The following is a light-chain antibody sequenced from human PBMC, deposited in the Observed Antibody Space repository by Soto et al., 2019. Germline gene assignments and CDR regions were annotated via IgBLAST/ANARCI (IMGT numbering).Light chain of an antibody. J-gene: IGLJ2*01. CDR1: TSNIGAGHG. CDR3: QSYDRSLTCVV. CDR2: GNS. V-gene: IGLV1-40*01. Sequence: QSVLTQPPSVSGAPGQRVTISCTGSTSNIGAGHGVHWYQHLPGTAPKLLMYGNSIRPSGVPDRLSGSKSGTSASLAITGLQAEDEADYYCQSYDRSLTCVVFGGGTKLTVL.